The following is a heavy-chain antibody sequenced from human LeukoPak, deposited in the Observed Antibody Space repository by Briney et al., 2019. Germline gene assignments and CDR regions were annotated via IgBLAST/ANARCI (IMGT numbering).Heavy chain of an antibody. V-gene: IGHV6-1*01. CDR3: ARSVQLWFCLDV. CDR1: GDSLPSNSAA. D-gene: IGHD1-1*01. J-gene: IGHJ6*02. Sequence: SHTLSLTCVISGDSLPSNSAAWKWIGQSPSRGLEWLGRTYYRSEWYHDYAVSVKSRITINPDTSKNQFSLQLNSVTPEDTAVYYCARSVQLWFCLDVWGQGTTVTVSS. CDR2: TYYRSEWYH.